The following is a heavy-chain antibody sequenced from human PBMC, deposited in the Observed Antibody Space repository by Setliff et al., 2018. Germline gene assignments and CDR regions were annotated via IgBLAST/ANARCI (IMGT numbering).Heavy chain of an antibody. CDR1: GGSISSSNW. CDR3: VRLRGAFDY. D-gene: IGHD3-16*01. Sequence: PSETLSLTCAVSGGSISSSNWWSWVRQPPGKGLEWIGYIYYSGSTNYNPSLESQVTISVDTSKNQFSLRLNSATAADTAVYYCVRLRGAFDYWGQGTLVTVSS. J-gene: IGHJ4*02. CDR2: IYYSGST. V-gene: IGHV4-4*02.